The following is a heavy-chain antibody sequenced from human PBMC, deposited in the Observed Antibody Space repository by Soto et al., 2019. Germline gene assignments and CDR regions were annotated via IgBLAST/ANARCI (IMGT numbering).Heavy chain of an antibody. V-gene: IGHV4-38-2*01. CDR1: GYSISSGYY. Sequence: LSLTCAVSGYSISSGYYWGWIRQTPGKGLEWIGEINHSGSTNYNPSLKSRVTISVDTSKNQFSLKLSSVTAADTAVYYCARGGQWLPVYWGQGTLVTVSS. CDR3: ARGGQWLPVY. CDR2: INHSGST. D-gene: IGHD6-19*01. J-gene: IGHJ4*02.